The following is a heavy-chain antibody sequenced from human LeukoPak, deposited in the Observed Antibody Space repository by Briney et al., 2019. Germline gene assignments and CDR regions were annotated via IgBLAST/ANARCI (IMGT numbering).Heavy chain of an antibody. CDR1: GFTFSSYS. D-gene: IGHD6-19*01. V-gene: IGHV3-21*01. Sequence: GGSLRLSCAASGFTFSSYSMNWVRQAPGKGLEWVSSISSSSSYIYYADSVKGRFTISRDNAKNSLYLQMNSLRAEDTAVYYCASDFGVAVAGDNWFDPWGQGTLVTVSS. CDR2: ISSSSSYI. J-gene: IGHJ5*02. CDR3: ASDFGVAVAGDNWFDP.